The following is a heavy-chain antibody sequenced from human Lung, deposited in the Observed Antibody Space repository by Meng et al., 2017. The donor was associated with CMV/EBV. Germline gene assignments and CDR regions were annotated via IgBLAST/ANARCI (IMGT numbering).Heavy chain of an antibody. V-gene: IGHV3-23*01. CDR3: AKPGGWYYYDSSGYYYY. CDR1: LTFSSYA. J-gene: IGHJ4*02. Sequence: LTFSSYAMRWVRQAPGKGLEWVSAISGSGGSTYYADSVKGRFTISRDNSKNTLYLQMNSLRAEDTAVYYCAKPGGWYYYDSSGYYYYWGQGTLVTVSS. CDR2: ISGSGGST. D-gene: IGHD3-22*01.